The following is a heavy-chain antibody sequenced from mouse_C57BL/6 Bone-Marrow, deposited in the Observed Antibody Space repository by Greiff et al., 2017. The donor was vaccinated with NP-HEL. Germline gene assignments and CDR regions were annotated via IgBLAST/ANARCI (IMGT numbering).Heavy chain of an antibody. CDR3: ARRDLLSMDY. Sequence: VKLQESGAELARPGASVKLSCKASGYTFTSYGISWVKQRTGPGLEWIGEIYPRRGNTYYNEKFKGKATLTADKSSSTAYMELRSLTSEDSAVYFCARRDLLSMDYWGQGTSVTVSS. CDR1: GYTFTSYG. D-gene: IGHD2-1*01. CDR2: IYPRRGNT. J-gene: IGHJ4*01. V-gene: IGHV1-81*01.